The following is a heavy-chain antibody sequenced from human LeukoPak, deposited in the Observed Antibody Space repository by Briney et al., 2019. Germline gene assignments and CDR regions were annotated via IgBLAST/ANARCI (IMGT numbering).Heavy chain of an antibody. CDR2: IYSSGST. J-gene: IGHJ5*02. Sequence: SKTLSLTCTVSGGSISSGSYYWSWIRQPAGKGLEWIGRIYSSGSTNYNPSLKSRVTISVDTSKNLFSLKLSSVTAADTAVYYCARDRYGSSYRFDPWGQGTLVTVSS. V-gene: IGHV4-61*02. CDR1: GGSISSGSYY. D-gene: IGHD6-13*01. CDR3: ARDRYGSSYRFDP.